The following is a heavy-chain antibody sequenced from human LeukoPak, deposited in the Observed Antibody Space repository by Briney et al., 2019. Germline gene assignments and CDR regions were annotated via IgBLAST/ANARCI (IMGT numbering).Heavy chain of an antibody. V-gene: IGHV3-15*04. Sequence: GGSLRLSCAASGFTFSSYAMSWVRRAPGKGLEWVGRIESKTDGGTTDYAAPVKGRFTISRDDSTNTLYLQMNSLKSEDTAVYYCTTYGSGRKFDYWGQGILVTVSS. CDR3: TTYGSGRKFDY. CDR1: GFTFSSYA. D-gene: IGHD3-10*01. J-gene: IGHJ4*02. CDR2: IESKTDGGTT.